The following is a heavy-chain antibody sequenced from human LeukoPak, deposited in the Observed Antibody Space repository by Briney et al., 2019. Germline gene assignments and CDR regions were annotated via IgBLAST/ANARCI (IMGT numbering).Heavy chain of an antibody. Sequence: PGGSLRLSCAASAFTFSSFAMSWVRQAPGKGLEWVANINEDGGLRYYVDSLKGRFTISRDNTNDSLYLQMISLRVDDTAVYYCARVGKSGWNFDHWGQGTLVTVSS. CDR3: ARVGKSGWNFDH. V-gene: IGHV3-7*01. J-gene: IGHJ4*02. D-gene: IGHD6-19*01. CDR1: AFTFSSFA. CDR2: INEDGGLR.